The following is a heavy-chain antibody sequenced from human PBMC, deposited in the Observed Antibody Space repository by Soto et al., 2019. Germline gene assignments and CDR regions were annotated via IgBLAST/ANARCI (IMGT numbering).Heavy chain of an antibody. CDR1: GFTFDDYA. CDR2: ISWNSGSI. V-gene: IGHV3-9*01. D-gene: IGHD6-13*01. J-gene: IGHJ4*02. CDR3: AKDQTPRNKAYSSSWSTFDY. Sequence: GGSLRLSCAASGFTFDDYAMHWVRQAPGKGLEWVSGISWNSGSIGYADSVKGRFTISRDNAKNSLYLQMNSLRAEDTALYYCAKDQTPRNKAYSSSWSTFDYWGQGTLVTVSS.